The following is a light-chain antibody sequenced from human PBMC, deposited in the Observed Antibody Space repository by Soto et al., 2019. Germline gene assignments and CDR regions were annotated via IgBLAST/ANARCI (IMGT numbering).Light chain of an antibody. CDR2: DAS. Sequence: DIVLTQSPATLSLSPGERATLSCRASQSVSSYLAWYQQKPGQGPRLLIHDASKRATDIPARFNGSGSGTDFTLHIRSLEHEDFAVYFCQELSTWTFGQGTKV. CDR3: QELSTWT. J-gene: IGKJ1*01. CDR1: QSVSSY. V-gene: IGKV3-11*01.